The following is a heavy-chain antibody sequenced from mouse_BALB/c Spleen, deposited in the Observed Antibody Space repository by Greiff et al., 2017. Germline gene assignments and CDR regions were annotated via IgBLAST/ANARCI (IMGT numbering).Heavy chain of an antibody. J-gene: IGHJ1*01. CDR3: ASPSSNYYGSWYFDV. D-gene: IGHD1-1*01. CDR2: IWSGGST. V-gene: IGHV2-2*02. Sequence: VQLQQSGPGLVQPSQSLSITCTVSGFSLTSYGVHWVRQSPGKGLEWLGVIWSGGSTDYNAAFISRLSISKDNSKSQVFFKMNSLQANDTAIYYCASPSSNYYGSWYFDVWGAGTTVTVSS. CDR1: GFSLTSYG.